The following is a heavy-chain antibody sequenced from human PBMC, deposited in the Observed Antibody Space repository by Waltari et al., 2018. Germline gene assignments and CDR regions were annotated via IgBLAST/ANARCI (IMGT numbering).Heavy chain of an antibody. D-gene: IGHD3-22*01. CDR1: EFTFSSYA. V-gene: IGHV3-30*04. CDR3: ARDYCDRRNCHGMDV. CDR2: ISYNEKNI. J-gene: IGHJ6*02. Sequence: QVQLVESGGGVVQPGKSLRLSCAASEFTFSSYAMHWVRQAPGKGLEWGAIISYNEKNIYYVDSVKCRFTISRDNSKKMLYLQMNSLRAEETAVYYCARDYCDRRNCHGMDVWGQGTTVTVSS.